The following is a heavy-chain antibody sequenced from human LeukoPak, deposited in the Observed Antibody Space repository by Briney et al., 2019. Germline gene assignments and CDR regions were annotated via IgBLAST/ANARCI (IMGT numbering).Heavy chain of an antibody. Sequence: SETLSLTCTVSGYSISSGYYWGWIRQPPGKGLEWIGYIYYSGSTNYNPSLKSRVTISVDTSKNQFSLKPSSVTAADTAVYYCARDLGKGAVALDYWGQGTLVTVSS. D-gene: IGHD6-19*01. V-gene: IGHV4-38-2*02. CDR3: ARDLGKGAVALDY. J-gene: IGHJ4*02. CDR1: GYSISSGYY. CDR2: IYYSGST.